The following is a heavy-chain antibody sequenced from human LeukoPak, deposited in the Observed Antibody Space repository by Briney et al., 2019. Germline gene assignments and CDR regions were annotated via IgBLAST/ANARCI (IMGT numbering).Heavy chain of an antibody. CDR2: INHSGTT. CDR3: ARSRQQLTIYYFDY. Sequence: SETLSLTCAVHGGSFSGYYWTWIRQPPGKGLEWIGEINHSGTTNYNPSLKSRVTISVDTSKNQFSLKLSSVTAADTAVYYCARSRQQLTIYYFDYWGQGTLVTVSS. V-gene: IGHV4-34*01. D-gene: IGHD6-13*01. J-gene: IGHJ4*02. CDR1: GGSFSGYY.